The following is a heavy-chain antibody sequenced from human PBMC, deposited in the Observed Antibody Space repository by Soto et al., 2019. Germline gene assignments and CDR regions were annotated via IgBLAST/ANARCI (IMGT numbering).Heavy chain of an antibody. CDR1: GFTFSSIA. D-gene: IGHD6-19*01. CDR2: ITTSGDIT. CDR3: AKVVAGSSTPRNDY. V-gene: IGHV3-23*01. J-gene: IGHJ4*02. Sequence: GGSLRLSCAASGFTFSSIAMSWVRQAPGKGLEWVSGITTSGDITFHADSVKGRFTISRDNSENTLYLQMNSLRAEDTAVYYCAKVVAGSSTPRNDYWGQGTLVTVSS.